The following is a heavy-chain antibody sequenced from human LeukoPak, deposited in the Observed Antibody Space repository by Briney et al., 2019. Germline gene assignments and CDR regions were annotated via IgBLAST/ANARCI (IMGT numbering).Heavy chain of an antibody. CDR2: ISWNGGST. D-gene: IGHD3-22*01. V-gene: IGHV3-23*01. Sequence: GSLRLSCAASGFTFSSYSMNWVRQAPGKGLEWVSGISWNGGSTGYADSVKGRFTISRDNSKNTLYLQMNSLRVEDTAVYYCAKSWNYYDSSGDDALDIWGQGTMVTVSS. CDR3: AKSWNYYDSSGDDALDI. CDR1: GFTFSSYS. J-gene: IGHJ3*02.